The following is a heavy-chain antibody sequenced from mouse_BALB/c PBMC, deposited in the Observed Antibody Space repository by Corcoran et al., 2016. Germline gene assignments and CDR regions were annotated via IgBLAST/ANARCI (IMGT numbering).Heavy chain of an antibody. J-gene: IGHJ2*01. V-gene: IGHV9-1*02. Sequence: QIQLVQSGPELKKPGETVKISCKASGYTFTNYGMNWVKQAPGKGLKWMGWINTYTGEPTYADDFKGRFAFSLETSASTAYLQINNLKNEDMATYFCARGVTVRDVDYWRQGTTLTVSS. CDR2: INTYTGEP. CDR1: GYTFTNYG. D-gene: IGHD2-1*01. CDR3: ARGVTVRDVDY.